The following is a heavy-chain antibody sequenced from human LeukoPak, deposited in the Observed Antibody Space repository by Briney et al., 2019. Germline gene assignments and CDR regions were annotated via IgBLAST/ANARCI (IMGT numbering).Heavy chain of an antibody. D-gene: IGHD5-12*01. J-gene: IGHJ4*02. CDR2: IYHSGTT. CDR3: ARGLSGYDSYYFDY. Sequence: PSETLSLTCTVSGYSISSGYYWGWIRQPPGKGLEWIGIIYHSGTTYYSPSLKSRVTISVDTSKNQFSLKLSSVTAADTAVYYCARGLSGYDSYYFDYWGQGTLVTVSS. CDR1: GYSISSGYY. V-gene: IGHV4-38-2*02.